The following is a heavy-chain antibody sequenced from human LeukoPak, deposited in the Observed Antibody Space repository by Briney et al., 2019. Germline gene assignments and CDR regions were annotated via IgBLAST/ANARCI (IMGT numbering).Heavy chain of an antibody. CDR1: GGSISSYY. J-gene: IGHJ3*02. CDR3: ARFRGVFDAFDI. D-gene: IGHD3-10*01. Sequence: PSETLSLTCTVSGGSISSYYWSWIRQPPGKGLEWIGYIYYSGSTNYNPSLKSRVTISVDTSKNQFSLKLSSVTAADTAVYYCARFRGVFDAFDIWGQGTMVTVSS. V-gene: IGHV4-59*08. CDR2: IYYSGST.